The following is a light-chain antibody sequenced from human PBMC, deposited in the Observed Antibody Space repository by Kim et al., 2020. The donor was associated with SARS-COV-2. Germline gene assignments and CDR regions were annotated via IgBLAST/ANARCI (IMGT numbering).Light chain of an antibody. J-gene: IGLJ2*01. CDR2: YDY. V-gene: IGLV3-21*04. CDR3: QVWDTGTYHVV. Sequence: SYELTQPPSVSGAPGRTASITCGGTNIGGKSVNWYQQHPGQAPVLVIYYDYSRPSGIPERFSASNSGNTATLTIGRVEAGDEADYYCQVWDTGTYHVVFGGGTQLTVL. CDR1: NIGGKS.